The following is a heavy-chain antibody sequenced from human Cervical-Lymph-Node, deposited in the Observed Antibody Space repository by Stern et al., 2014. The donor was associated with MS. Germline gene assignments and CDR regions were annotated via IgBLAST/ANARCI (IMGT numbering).Heavy chain of an antibody. CDR3: ARGYSRGWYAGSDY. Sequence: VQLVESGGGLVKPGGSLRLSCAASGFSFSDYYMSWIRQAPGKGLEWVTYISGSTSYTKYEEYGKGRFTMSRDTTQTQLYVKMNSLSAEDTAVYYCARGYSRGWYAGSDYWGQGTLVTVSS. J-gene: IGHJ4*02. CDR1: GFSFSDYY. V-gene: IGHV3-11*06. CDR2: ISGSTSYT. D-gene: IGHD6-19*01.